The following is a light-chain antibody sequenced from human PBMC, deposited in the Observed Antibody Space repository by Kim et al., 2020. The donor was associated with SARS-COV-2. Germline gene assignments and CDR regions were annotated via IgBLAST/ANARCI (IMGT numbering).Light chain of an antibody. CDR2: VAS. CDR3: QQLNSYPQT. Sequence: SASVGDRVTITCRASQGINNYLAWYQQKPGKDPKLLIYVASTLQSGVPSRFRGSGSGTDFTLTITNLQPEDFATYYCQQLNSYPQTFGQGTKLEI. CDR1: QGINNY. V-gene: IGKV1-9*01. J-gene: IGKJ2*01.